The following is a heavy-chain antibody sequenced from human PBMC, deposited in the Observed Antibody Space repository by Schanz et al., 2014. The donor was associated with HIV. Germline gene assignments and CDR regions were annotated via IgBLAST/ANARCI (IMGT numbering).Heavy chain of an antibody. CDR1: GGSFSDYQ. V-gene: IGHV4-34*01. D-gene: IGHD2-2*01. J-gene: IGHJ4*02. CDR2: INHRGIS. CDR3: ARGGIFGEGPYCSVTRCYAADF. Sequence: QVQLLQWGAGLLKPSETLSLTCTVYGGSFSDYQWTWIRQTPTQGLAWVGEINHRGISNYSPSLRIRVAMSGGTSRGHFSLTVTSVSAADTAVYYCARGGIFGEGPYCSVTRCYAADFWGQGSPVTVSS.